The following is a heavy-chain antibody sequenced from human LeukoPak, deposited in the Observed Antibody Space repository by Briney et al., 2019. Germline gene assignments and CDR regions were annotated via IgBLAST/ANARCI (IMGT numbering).Heavy chain of an antibody. Sequence: SETLSLTCTVSGGSISSSSDYWSWIRQPPGKGLEWIGEINHSGSTNYNPSLKSRVTISVDTSKNQFSLKLSSVTAADTAVYYCARRRRIVGATPGAFDIWGQGTMVTVSS. CDR2: INHSGST. CDR1: GGSISSSSDY. CDR3: ARRRRIVGATPGAFDI. D-gene: IGHD1-26*01. J-gene: IGHJ3*02. V-gene: IGHV4-39*07.